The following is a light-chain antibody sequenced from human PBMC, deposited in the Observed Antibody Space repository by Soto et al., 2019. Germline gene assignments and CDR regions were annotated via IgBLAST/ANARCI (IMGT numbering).Light chain of an antibody. V-gene: IGKV1-5*03. CDR2: KAS. J-gene: IGKJ5*01. CDR3: QQSYITPPIT. Sequence: DIQMTQSPSTLSGSLGDRVTITCRAGQTISSWLSGYQQKPGKAPKLLIYKASTLKSGVPSRFSGSGSETDFTLTINNLQPEDFATYYCQQSYITPPITFGQGTRLEI. CDR1: QTISSW.